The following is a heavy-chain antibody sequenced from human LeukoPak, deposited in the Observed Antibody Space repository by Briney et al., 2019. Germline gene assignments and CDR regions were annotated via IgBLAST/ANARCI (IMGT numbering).Heavy chain of an antibody. CDR3: ARANVVVPAAGFDY. Sequence: GASVKVSCKASGYTFTGYYMHWVRQAPGQGLEWMGWINPNSGGTNYAQKFQGRVTMTRDTSISTAYMELSRLRSDDTAVYYCARANVVVPAAGFDYWGQGTLATVSS. CDR2: INPNSGGT. V-gene: IGHV1-2*02. CDR1: GYTFTGYY. D-gene: IGHD2-2*01. J-gene: IGHJ4*02.